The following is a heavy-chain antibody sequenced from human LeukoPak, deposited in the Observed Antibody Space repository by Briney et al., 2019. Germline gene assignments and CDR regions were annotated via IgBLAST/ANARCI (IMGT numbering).Heavy chain of an antibody. CDR3: ARTIREQWLTIDY. D-gene: IGHD6-19*01. J-gene: IGHJ4*02. Sequence: GGSLRLSCAASGFTFSNYWMNWVRQAPGKGLEWVANIKQDGSAKYYVDSVKGRFTISRDNAKNSLYLQMNSLGAEDTAVYYCARTIREQWLTIDYWGQGTLVAFSS. V-gene: IGHV3-7*04. CDR1: GFTFSNYW. CDR2: IKQDGSAK.